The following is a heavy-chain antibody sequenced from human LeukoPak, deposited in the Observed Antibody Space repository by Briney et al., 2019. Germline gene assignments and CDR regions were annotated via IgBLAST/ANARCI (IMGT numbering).Heavy chain of an antibody. CDR3: TKEVVEAAQGYFSSAMDV. D-gene: IGHD2-2*01. CDR1: GFIFSYYA. V-gene: IGHV3-23*01. Sequence: GGSLRLSCAASGFIFSYYAMSWVRQAPGSGLEWVSTISGSGGSTYYADSVKGRFTISRDNSKNTLYLQMNSLRAEDTAVYYCTKEVVEAAQGYFSSAMDVWGQGTTVTVSS. J-gene: IGHJ6*02. CDR2: ISGSGGST.